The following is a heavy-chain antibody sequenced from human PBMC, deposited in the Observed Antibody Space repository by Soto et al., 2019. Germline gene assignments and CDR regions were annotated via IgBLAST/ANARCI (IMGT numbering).Heavy chain of an antibody. Sequence: ASVKVSCKASGYTFTGYYMHWVRQAPGQGLEWMGWINPNSGGTNYAQKFQGWVTMTRDTSISTAYMELSRLRSDDTAVYYCARDLNDYYGSGYSEYYYYGMDVWGQGTTVTVSS. CDR1: GYTFTGYY. D-gene: IGHD3-10*01. CDR3: ARDLNDYYGSGYSEYYYYGMDV. V-gene: IGHV1-2*04. J-gene: IGHJ6*02. CDR2: INPNSGGT.